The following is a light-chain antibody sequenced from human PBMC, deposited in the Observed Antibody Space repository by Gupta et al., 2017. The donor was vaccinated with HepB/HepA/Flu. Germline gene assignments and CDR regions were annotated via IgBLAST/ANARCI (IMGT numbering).Light chain of an antibody. CDR1: QNLLYSSNNKNY. V-gene: IGKV4-1*01. CDR3: QQDDSSLWT. J-gene: IGKJ1*01. Sequence: DIVMTKSPDSLAVSLGERATIDCKSSQNLLYSSNNKNYLAWYQQKPGQPPRLLIYWASTRESGVPDRFRGSGSGTDFTLTISSLQAEDVAVYYCQQDDSSLWTFGRGTKVEIK. CDR2: WAS.